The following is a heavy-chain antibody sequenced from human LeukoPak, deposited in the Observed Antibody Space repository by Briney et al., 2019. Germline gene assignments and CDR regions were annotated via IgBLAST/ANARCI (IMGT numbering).Heavy chain of an antibody. Sequence: PSETLSLTCTVSGGSVSSGSYFWSWIRQPPGKGLEWIGYIYYTGSTNYNPSLKSRVTMSVDTSKNQFSLKLSSVTAADTAVYFCAREVSSTSTCIDYWGQGTLVTASS. V-gene: IGHV4-61*01. CDR3: AREVSSTSTCIDY. J-gene: IGHJ4*02. D-gene: IGHD6-13*01. CDR2: IYYTGST. CDR1: GGSVSSGSYF.